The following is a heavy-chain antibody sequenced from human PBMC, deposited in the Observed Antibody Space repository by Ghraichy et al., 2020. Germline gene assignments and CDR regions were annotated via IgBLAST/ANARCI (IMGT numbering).Heavy chain of an antibody. D-gene: IGHD3-22*01. J-gene: IGHJ4*02. Sequence: GGSLRLSCAASGFTFSSYAMSWVRQAPGKGLEWVSAISGSGGSTYYADSVKGRFTISRDNSKNTLYLQMNSLRAEDTAVYYCAKYYYDSSGYYYDPSYFDYWGQGTLVTVSS. V-gene: IGHV3-23*01. CDR3: AKYYYDSSGYYYDPSYFDY. CDR2: ISGSGGST. CDR1: GFTFSSYA.